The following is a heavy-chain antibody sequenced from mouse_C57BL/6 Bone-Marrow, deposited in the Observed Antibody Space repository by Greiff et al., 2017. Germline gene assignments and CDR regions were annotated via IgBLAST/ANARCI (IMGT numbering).Heavy chain of an antibody. D-gene: IGHD1-2*01. Sequence: VKLVESGAELAKPGASVKLSCKASGYTFTSYWMPWVKQRPGQGLEWIGYINPSSGYTKYNQKFKDKATLTADKSSSTAYMQLGSLTYEDSAVYCCAIRLRGCAYWGKGTLVTVSA. CDR3: AIRLRGCAY. V-gene: IGHV1-7*01. CDR2: INPSSGYT. J-gene: IGHJ3*01. CDR1: GYTFTSYW.